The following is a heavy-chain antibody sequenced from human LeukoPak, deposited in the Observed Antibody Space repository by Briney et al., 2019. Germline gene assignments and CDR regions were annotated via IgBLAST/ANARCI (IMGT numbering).Heavy chain of an antibody. CDR2: ISAYNGNT. CDR3: ARPLDGDYGDY. Sequence: ASVKVSCKASEGTFSSYAISWVRQAPGQGLEWMGWISAYNGNTNYAQKLQGRVTMTTDTSTSTAYMELRSLRSDDTAVYYCARPLDGDYGDYWGQGTLVTVSS. D-gene: IGHD4-17*01. J-gene: IGHJ4*02. CDR1: EGTFSSYA. V-gene: IGHV1-18*01.